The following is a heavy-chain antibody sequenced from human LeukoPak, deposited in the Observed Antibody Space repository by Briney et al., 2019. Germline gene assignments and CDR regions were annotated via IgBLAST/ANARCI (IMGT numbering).Heavy chain of an antibody. J-gene: IGHJ4*02. D-gene: IGHD5-12*01. Sequence: ASVKVSCKVSGYTLTELSMHWVRQAPGKGLEWMGGFDPEDGETIYAQKLQGRVTMTEDTSTDTVYMELSSLRSEDTAVYYCATLLSGYDYFDYWGQGTLVTVSS. V-gene: IGHV1-24*01. CDR2: FDPEDGET. CDR3: ATLLSGYDYFDY. CDR1: GYTLTELS.